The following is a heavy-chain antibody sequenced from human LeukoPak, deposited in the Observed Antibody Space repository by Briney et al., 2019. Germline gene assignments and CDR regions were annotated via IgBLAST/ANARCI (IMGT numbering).Heavy chain of an antibody. CDR1: GYSISSGYY. J-gene: IGHJ6*03. D-gene: IGHD3-10*01. V-gene: IGHV4-38-2*02. Sequence: SETLSLTCDVSGYSISSGYYWGWIRQPPGKGLEWIGSIYHSGSTYYNPSLKSRVTIPVDTSKNQFSLKLSSVTAADTAVYYCAREPGDYYYYYYMDVWGKGTTVTVSS. CDR2: IYHSGST. CDR3: AREPGDYYYYYYMDV.